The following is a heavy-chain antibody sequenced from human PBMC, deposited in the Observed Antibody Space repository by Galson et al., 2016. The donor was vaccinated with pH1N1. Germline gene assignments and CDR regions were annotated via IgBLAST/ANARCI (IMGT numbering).Heavy chain of an antibody. V-gene: IGHV3-72*01. CDR2: SRNKAKSYTT. CDR1: GFTFSDYY. Sequence: SLRLSCAASGFTFSDYYMDWVRQAPGKGLEWVGRSRNKAKSYTTEYAASVPGRFTISRDESKNSLYLQMNSLKSEDTAIYYCARGFHSFDIWGQGTMVTVSA. J-gene: IGHJ3*02. CDR3: ARGFHSFDI.